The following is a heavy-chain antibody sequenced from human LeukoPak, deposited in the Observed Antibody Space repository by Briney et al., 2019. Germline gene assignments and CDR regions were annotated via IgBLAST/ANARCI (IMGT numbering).Heavy chain of an antibody. CDR2: TSAYNGNT. V-gene: IGHV1-18*01. Sequence: ASVKVSCKASGYTFTSYGISWVRQAPGQGLEWMGWTSAYNGNTNYAQKLQGRVTMTTDTSTSTAYMELRSLRSDDTTVYYCARDPYDHCSSTSCPPRFWGQGTLVTVSS. CDR3: ARDPYDHCSSTSCPPRF. CDR1: GYTFTSYG. J-gene: IGHJ4*02. D-gene: IGHD2-2*01.